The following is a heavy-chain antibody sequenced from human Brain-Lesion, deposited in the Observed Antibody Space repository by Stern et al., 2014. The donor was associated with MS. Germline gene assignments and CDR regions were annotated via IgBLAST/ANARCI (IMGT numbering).Heavy chain of an antibody. CDR2: IFNSGRT. V-gene: IGHV4-61*02. CDR1: GGSISSGGYY. J-gene: IGHJ6*02. Sequence: VQLVESGPGLVKPSQTLSLSCTVSGGSISSGGYYWSWIRQPAGKGLEWIGRIFNSGRTSYNPSLKSRVPISTETANNHFSLRLNSMTAADTAVYYCARGRVVPGFQYYATDVWGQGTTVIVSS. D-gene: IGHD2-2*01. CDR3: ARGRVVPGFQYYATDV.